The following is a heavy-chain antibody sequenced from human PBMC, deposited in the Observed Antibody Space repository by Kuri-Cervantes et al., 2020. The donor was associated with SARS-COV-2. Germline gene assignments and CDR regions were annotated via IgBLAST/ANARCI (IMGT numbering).Heavy chain of an antibody. CDR2: FDPEDGET. CDR3: ATGIRYCSGGSCYNYYYGMDV. J-gene: IGHJ6*02. Sequence: ASVKVSCKVSGYTLTELSMHWVRQAPGKGLEWMGGFDPEDGETIYAQKFQGRVTMTEDTSTDTAYMELSSLRSEDTAVYYCATGIRYCSGGSCYNYYYGMDVWGQGTTVTVSS. CDR1: GYTLTELS. D-gene: IGHD2-15*01. V-gene: IGHV1-24*01.